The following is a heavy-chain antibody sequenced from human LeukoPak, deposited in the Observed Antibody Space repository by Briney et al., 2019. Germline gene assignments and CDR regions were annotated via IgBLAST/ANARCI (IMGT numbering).Heavy chain of an antibody. CDR2: ISWSSGSI. CDR1: GFTFDDYA. Sequence: QAGGSLRLSCAASGFTFDDYAMHWVRHAPGKGLEWVSGISWSSGSIGYADSVKGRFTISRDNAKNSLYLQMNSLRAEDTAVYYCARDPYSGSYGNYYYYFMDVWGKGTTVTISS. V-gene: IGHV3-9*01. D-gene: IGHD1-26*01. J-gene: IGHJ6*03. CDR3: ARDPYSGSYGNYYYYFMDV.